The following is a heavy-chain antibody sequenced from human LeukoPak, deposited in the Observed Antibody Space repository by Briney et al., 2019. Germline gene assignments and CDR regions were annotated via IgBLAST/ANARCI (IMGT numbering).Heavy chain of an antibody. CDR3: ARDGYGLDTPMVSTNFDY. CDR2: TLNDGRNK. J-gene: IGHJ4*02. V-gene: IGHV3-30*04. CDR1: GFTFRSSA. Sequence: GGSLRLSCAASGFTFRSSAMHWVRQAPGKGLEWVAVTLNDGRNKYYGDSAKGRFTISRDNSKNTLYLQMNSLRPEDTAVYYCARDGYGLDTPMVSTNFDYWGQGTLVTVSS. D-gene: IGHD5-18*01.